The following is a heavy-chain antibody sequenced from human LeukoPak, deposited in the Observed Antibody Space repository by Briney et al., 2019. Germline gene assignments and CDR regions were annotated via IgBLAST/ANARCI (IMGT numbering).Heavy chain of an antibody. CDR1: GDITHY. Sequence: SETLSLTCTVSGDITHYWGWIRQPPGKGLECIGSIYFSGSVYYNPSLRSRVTISLDTSTKQLSLKLTSVTAADTAIYYCAKHNGGGIVSYVAPGPPDYFDHWGQGTLVTVSS. V-gene: IGHV4-39*01. D-gene: IGHD1-26*01. CDR3: AKHNGGGIVSYVAPGPPDYFDH. J-gene: IGHJ4*02. CDR2: IYFSGSV.